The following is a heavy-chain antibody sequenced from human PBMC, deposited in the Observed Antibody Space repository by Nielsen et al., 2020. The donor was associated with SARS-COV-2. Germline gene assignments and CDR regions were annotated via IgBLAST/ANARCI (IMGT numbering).Heavy chain of an antibody. D-gene: IGHD2-2*01. J-gene: IGHJ6*02. V-gene: IGHV4-4*02. Sequence: SETLSLTCAVSGGSISSSNWWSWVRQPPGKGLEWIGEINHSGSTNYNPSLKSRVTISVDTSKNQFSLKLSSVTAADTAVYYCARNRRVVPAANHASPYYYYGMDVWGQGTTVTVSS. CDR3: ARNRRVVPAANHASPYYYYGMDV. CDR2: INHSGST. CDR1: GGSISSSNW.